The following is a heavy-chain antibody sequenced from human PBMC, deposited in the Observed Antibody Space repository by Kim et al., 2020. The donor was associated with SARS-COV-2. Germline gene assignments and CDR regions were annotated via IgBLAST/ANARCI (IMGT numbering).Heavy chain of an antibody. CDR2: INPNSGGT. CDR3: ASYCSGGSCYLSPFDY. Sequence: ASVKVSCKASGYTFTGYYMHWVRQAPGQGLEWMGRINPNSGGTNYAQKFQGRVTMTRDTSISTAYMELSRLRSDDTAVYYCASYCSGGSCYLSPFDYWGQGTLVTVSS. D-gene: IGHD2-15*01. CDR1: GYTFTGYY. V-gene: IGHV1-2*06. J-gene: IGHJ4*02.